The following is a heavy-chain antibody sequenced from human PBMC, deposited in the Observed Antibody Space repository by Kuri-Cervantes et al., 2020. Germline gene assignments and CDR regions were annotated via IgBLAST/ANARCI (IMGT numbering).Heavy chain of an antibody. D-gene: IGHD2-15*01. V-gene: IGHV3-48*04. CDR3: ANTIAGSKY. Sequence: GGSLRLSCAASGFTFSSYGMHWVRQAPGKGLEWVSYISSSGSTIYYADSVKGRFTISRDNAKNSLYLQMNSLRAEDTAIYYCANTIAGSKYWGQGTLVTVSS. CDR2: ISSSGSTI. CDR1: GFTFSSYG. J-gene: IGHJ4*02.